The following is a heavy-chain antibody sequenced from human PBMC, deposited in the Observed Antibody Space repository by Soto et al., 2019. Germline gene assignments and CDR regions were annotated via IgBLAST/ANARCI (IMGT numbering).Heavy chain of an antibody. V-gene: IGHV1-18*01. CDR3: ARDPDILTGYDIDY. Sequence: ASVKVSFKASGYTFASYAISWMRQAPGQGLEWMGWISAYNGNTNYAQKLQGRVTMTTDTSTSTAYMELRSLRSDDTAVYYCARDPDILTGYDIDYWGQGTLVTVSS. J-gene: IGHJ4*02. D-gene: IGHD3-9*01. CDR1: GYTFASYA. CDR2: ISAYNGNT.